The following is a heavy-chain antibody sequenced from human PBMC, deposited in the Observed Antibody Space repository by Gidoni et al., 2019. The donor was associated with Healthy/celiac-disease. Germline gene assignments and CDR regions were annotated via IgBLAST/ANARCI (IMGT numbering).Heavy chain of an antibody. CDR2: IYYSGST. CDR1: GGPISSSSYY. J-gene: IGHJ6*02. V-gene: IGHV4-39*01. D-gene: IGHD6-13*01. Sequence: QLQLQESGPGLVKPSETLSLTCTVSGGPISSSSYYWGWIRQPPGKGLEWIGSIYYSGSTYYNPSLKSRVTISVDTSKNQFSLKLSSVTAADTAVYYCARHGTYSSSWSDYYYYGMDVWGQGTTVTVSS. CDR3: ARHGTYSSSWSDYYYYGMDV.